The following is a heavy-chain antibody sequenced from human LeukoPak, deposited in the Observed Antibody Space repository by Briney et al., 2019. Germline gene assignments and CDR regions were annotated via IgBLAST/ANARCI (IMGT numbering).Heavy chain of an antibody. CDR2: IYYSGRT. CDR1: GGSISSSSYY. Sequence: SETLSLTCNVSGGSISSSSYYWGWIRQSPGKGLEWIGDIYYSGRTHNKNPSLESRVTISIDTSKSQFSLKLSSVSAADTAIYYCASVGNLGYYFDFWGQGTLVTVSS. V-gene: IGHV4-39*01. D-gene: IGHD7-27*01. CDR3: ASVGNLGYYFDF. J-gene: IGHJ4*02.